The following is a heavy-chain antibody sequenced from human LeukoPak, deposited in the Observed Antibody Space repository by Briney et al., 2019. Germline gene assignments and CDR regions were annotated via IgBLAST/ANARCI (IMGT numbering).Heavy chain of an antibody. D-gene: IGHD3-10*01. V-gene: IGHV1-18*01. J-gene: IGHJ4*02. CDR2: ISPDNANT. CDR3: ARAQLSYYYSSGSYYPFDY. CDR1: GYTFTSYG. Sequence: AASVKLSCKASGYTFTSYGISWVRQAPGQGLEWMGWISPDNANTNYAQKLQGRVTMTTDTSTNTPYMELNSLRADDTAVYYCARAQLSYYYSSGSYYPFDYWGQGTLVTVSS.